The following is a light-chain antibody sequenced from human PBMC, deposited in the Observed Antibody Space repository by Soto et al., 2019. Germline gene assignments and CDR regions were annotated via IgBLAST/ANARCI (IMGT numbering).Light chain of an antibody. V-gene: IGKV3-15*01. J-gene: IGKJ1*01. CDR1: QSISSN. Sequence: EIVMTQSPATLSVSPGERSTLSCRASQSISSNLAWYQQKLGQXPRXXIYRASTRATGIPARFSGSGSGTEFTITISSLQSEDCALYYCHQYENWPQTFGQGTKVDIK. CDR2: RAS. CDR3: HQYENWPQT.